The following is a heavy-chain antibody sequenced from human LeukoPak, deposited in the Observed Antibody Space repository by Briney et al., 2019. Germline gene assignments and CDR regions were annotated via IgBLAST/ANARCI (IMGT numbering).Heavy chain of an antibody. Sequence: ASVKVSCKASGYTFTSYYMHWVRQAPGQGLEWMGIINPSGGSTSYAQKFQGRVTMTRDTSTSTVYMELSSLRSEDTAVYYCARGEEHSIAARPDAFDIWGQGTMVTVSS. CDR3: ARGEEHSIAARPDAFDI. CDR1: GYTFTSYY. V-gene: IGHV1-46*01. D-gene: IGHD6-6*01. CDR2: INPSGGST. J-gene: IGHJ3*02.